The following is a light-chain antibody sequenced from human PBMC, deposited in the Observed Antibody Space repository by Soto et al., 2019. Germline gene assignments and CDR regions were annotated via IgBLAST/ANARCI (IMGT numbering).Light chain of an antibody. Sequence: DIVLTQSPGTLSLSPGDRATLSCRASQTVRSNLAWYQQKPCQAPRLLIYDASYRATDVPPRFSGSGSGTDFALTISSLGPEDFAVYYCQQRRSWPPTITFGQGTRLEIK. CDR2: DAS. J-gene: IGKJ5*01. CDR3: QQRRSWPPTIT. CDR1: QTVRSN. V-gene: IGKV3-11*01.